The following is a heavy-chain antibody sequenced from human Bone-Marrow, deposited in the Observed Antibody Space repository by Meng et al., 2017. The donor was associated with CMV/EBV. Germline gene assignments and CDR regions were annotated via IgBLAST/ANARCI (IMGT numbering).Heavy chain of an antibody. D-gene: IGHD4-17*01. CDR1: GYTLTELS. CDR3: ATAWTTVTGSRYYYGMDV. V-gene: IGHV1-24*01. CDR2: FDPEDGET. Sequence: ASVNVSCKVSGYTLTELSRHWVRQAPGKGLEWMGGFDPEDGETIYAQKFQGRVTMTEDTSTDTAYMELSSLRSEDTAVYYCATAWTTVTGSRYYYGMDVWGQGTTVTVSS. J-gene: IGHJ6*02.